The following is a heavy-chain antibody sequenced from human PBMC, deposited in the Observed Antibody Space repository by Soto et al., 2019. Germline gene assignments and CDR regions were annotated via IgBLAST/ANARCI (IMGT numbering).Heavy chain of an antibody. D-gene: IGHD2-2*01. CDR1: GGPFSDYF. V-gene: IGHV4-34*01. CDR3: ASPGGTWYQPYNWFDP. CDR2: INHRGST. Sequence: PSETLSLTCAVYGGPFSDYFWSWIRQPPGKGLEWIGEINHRGSTNYNPSLKSRVTISVDTSKNQFSLKLSSVTAADTAVYYCASPGGTWYQPYNWFDPWGQGTLVTVSS. J-gene: IGHJ5*02.